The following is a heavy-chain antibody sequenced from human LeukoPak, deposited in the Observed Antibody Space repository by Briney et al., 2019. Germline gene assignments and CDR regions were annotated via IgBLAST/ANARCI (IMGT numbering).Heavy chain of an antibody. CDR1: GYTFPNYG. V-gene: IGHV1-18*01. Sequence: ASVKVSCKPSGYTFPNYGITRVRQAPGQGLEWMGWITVYNGNTNYGQKVQGRVTMTTDTSTNTAYMELRSLRSDDTAVYYCARVNSGWNFDFWGQGTLVTVSS. J-gene: IGHJ4*02. CDR2: ITVYNGNT. D-gene: IGHD6-19*01. CDR3: ARVNSGWNFDF.